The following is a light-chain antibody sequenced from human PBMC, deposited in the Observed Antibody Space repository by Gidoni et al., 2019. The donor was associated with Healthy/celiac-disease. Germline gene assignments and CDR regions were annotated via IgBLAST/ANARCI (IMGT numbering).Light chain of an antibody. CDR1: SSDVGGYIY. V-gene: IGLV2-14*03. CDR3: SSYTSSSTVV. Sequence: QSALTQPASVSGSPGQSITISCTGTSSDVGGYIYVSWYQQHPGKAPKLMIYDVSNRPSGVSNRFSGLQAEDEADYYCSSYTSSSTVVFGGGTKLTVL. J-gene: IGLJ2*01. CDR2: DVS.